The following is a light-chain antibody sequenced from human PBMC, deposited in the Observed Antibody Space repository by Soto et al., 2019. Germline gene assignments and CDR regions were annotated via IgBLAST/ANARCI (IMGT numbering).Light chain of an antibody. Sequence: EIVLTQSPGTLSLSPGERATLSCRASQSVSSSYLAWYQQKPGQAPRLLIYGASSRATGIPERFSGSGSGTDFTLTISRLEPEDFAVYYFQQYGRSPPKYTFGQGIKLEIK. CDR1: QSVSSSY. V-gene: IGKV3-20*01. CDR2: GAS. J-gene: IGKJ2*01. CDR3: QQYGRSPPKYT.